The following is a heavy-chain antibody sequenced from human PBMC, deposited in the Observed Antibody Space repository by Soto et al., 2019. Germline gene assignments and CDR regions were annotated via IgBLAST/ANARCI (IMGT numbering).Heavy chain of an antibody. D-gene: IGHD3-16*01. CDR3: AKAYDDYQLGALGV. J-gene: IGHJ3*01. CDR1: GFTFNNYA. CDR2: ISGTGDAT. V-gene: IGHV3-23*01. Sequence: GSLRLSCAASGFTFNNYAMSWVRQAPGKGLEWVATISGTGDATYYGDSMKGRFTISRDSSKSTVFLQMDSLTADDTALYYCAKAYDDYQLGALGVRGPGTMVTVSS.